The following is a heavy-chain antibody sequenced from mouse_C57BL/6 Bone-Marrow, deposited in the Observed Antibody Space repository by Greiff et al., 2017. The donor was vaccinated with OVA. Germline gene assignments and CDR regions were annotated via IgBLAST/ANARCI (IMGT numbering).Heavy chain of an antibody. CDR2: INYDGSST. Sequence: DVKLVESEGGLVQPGSSMKLSCTASGFTFSDYYMAWVRQVPEKGLEWVANINYDGSSTYYLDSLKSRFIISRDNAKNILYLQMSSLKSEDTATYYCARNYGSSVYAMDYWGQGTSVTVSS. CDR3: ARNYGSSVYAMDY. D-gene: IGHD1-1*01. V-gene: IGHV5-16*01. J-gene: IGHJ4*01. CDR1: GFTFSDYY.